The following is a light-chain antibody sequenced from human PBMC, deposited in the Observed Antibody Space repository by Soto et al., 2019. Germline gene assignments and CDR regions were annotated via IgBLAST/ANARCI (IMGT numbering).Light chain of an antibody. CDR3: QQYDDWPPMYT. Sequence: IGVSMSLATVSLSTGERATLSCRAVQCVSSNLAWYQQKPGRAPRLLIYAASTRATGVPARFSGSGSGTEFTLTISSLQSEDCAVYYCQQYDDWPPMYTVGQGTKVDI. V-gene: IGKV3-15*01. J-gene: IGKJ2*01. CDR2: AAS. CDR1: QCVSSN.